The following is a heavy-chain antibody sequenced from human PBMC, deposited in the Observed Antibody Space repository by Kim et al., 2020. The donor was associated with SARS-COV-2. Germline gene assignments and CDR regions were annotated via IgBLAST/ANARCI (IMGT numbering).Heavy chain of an antibody. J-gene: IGHJ4*02. D-gene: IGHD5-12*01. V-gene: IGHV1-18*01. CDR2: ISTYDGIT. CDR3: ARRGYDGYEYFDY. CDR1: GYTFASYG. Sequence: ASVKVSCKTSGYTFASYGVGWVRQAPRQGLEWMGWISTYDGITNYAQKFQGRLAMTTDASTRTIYMELTRLGSDDTAMYYCARRGYDGYEYFDYWGQGTL.